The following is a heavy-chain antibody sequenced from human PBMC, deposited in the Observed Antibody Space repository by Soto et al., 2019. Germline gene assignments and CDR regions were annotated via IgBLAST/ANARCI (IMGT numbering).Heavy chain of an antibody. CDR2: IYYSGST. CDR1: GGSISSYY. J-gene: IGHJ6*02. V-gene: IGHV4-59*01. CDR3: ARDKAMTTYYYYGMDV. Sequence: ETLSLTCTVSGGSISSYYWSSIRQPPGKGLEWIGYIYYSGSTNYNPSLKSRVTIPVDTPKNQFSLKLSSVTAADTAVYYCARDKAMTTYYYYGMDVWGQGTTVTVSS.